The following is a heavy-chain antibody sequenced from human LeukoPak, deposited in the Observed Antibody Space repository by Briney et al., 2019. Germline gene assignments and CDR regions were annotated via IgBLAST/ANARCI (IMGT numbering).Heavy chain of an antibody. J-gene: IGHJ4*02. CDR2: IGSSGRII. V-gene: IGHV3-48*03. D-gene: IGHD1-26*01. CDR3: ARDPFGSQHTVYFDC. Sequence: GGSLRLSCAASGFTFSSYEMNWVRQAPGKGLEWVSYIGSSGRIIYYTDSVKGRFTISRDNAKNSLYLEMNSLRAEDTAVYYCARDPFGSQHTVYFDCWGQGTLVTVSS. CDR1: GFTFSSYE.